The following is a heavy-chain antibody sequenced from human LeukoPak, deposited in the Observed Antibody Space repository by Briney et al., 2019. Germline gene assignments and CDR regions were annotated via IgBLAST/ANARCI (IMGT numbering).Heavy chain of an antibody. V-gene: IGHV3-23*01. CDR3: AKDALYYYGSGSYIDY. CDR1: GFIFSSYA. J-gene: IGHJ4*02. CDR2: ISGSGVST. Sequence: TGGSLRLSCAASGFIFSSYAMTWVRQAPGKGLEWVSVISGSGVSTYNADSVKGRFTISRDNSKNTLYLQMNSLRAEDTAVYYCAKDALYYYGSGSYIDYWGQGTLVTVSS. D-gene: IGHD3-10*01.